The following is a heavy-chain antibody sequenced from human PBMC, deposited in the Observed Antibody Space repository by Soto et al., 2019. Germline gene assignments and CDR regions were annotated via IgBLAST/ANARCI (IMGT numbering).Heavy chain of an antibody. CDR1: GFTFSSYA. CDR2: ISGSGGST. CDR3: AKGRFLEWSNDY. J-gene: IGHJ4*02. V-gene: IGHV3-23*01. D-gene: IGHD3-3*01. Sequence: GGSLRLSCAASGFTFSSYAMSWVRQAPGKGLEWVSAISGSGGSTYYADSVKGRFTISRDNSKSTLYLQMNSLRAEDTAVYYCAKGRFLEWSNDYWGQGTLVTVSS.